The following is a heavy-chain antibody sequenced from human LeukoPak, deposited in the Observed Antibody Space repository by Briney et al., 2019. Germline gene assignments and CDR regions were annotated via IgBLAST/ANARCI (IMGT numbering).Heavy chain of an antibody. CDR3: ARRRDGYNLSPYDEYYFDY. D-gene: IGHD5-24*01. CDR1: GYSFTSYW. V-gene: IGHV5-51*01. Sequence: GESLKISCKGSGYSFTSYWIGWVRQMPGKGLEWMGIIYPGDSDTRYSPSFQGQVTISADKPISTAYLQWSSLKASDTAMYYCARRRDGYNLSPYDEYYFDYWGQGTLVTVSS. CDR2: IYPGDSDT. J-gene: IGHJ4*02.